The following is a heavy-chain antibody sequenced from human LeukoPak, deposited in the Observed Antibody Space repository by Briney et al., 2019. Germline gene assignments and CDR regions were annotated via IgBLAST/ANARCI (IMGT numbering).Heavy chain of an antibody. V-gene: IGHV3-73*01. CDR1: GFTFSGSA. CDR3: TRHVALYGKLN. D-gene: IGHD2-8*01. J-gene: IGHJ4*02. Sequence: GGSLRLSCAASGFTFSGSAMHWVRQASGKGLEWVGRIRSKANSYATAYAASVKGRFTISRDDSKNTAYLQMNSLKTEDTAVYYCTRHVALYGKLNWGQGTLVTVSS. CDR2: IRSKANSYAT.